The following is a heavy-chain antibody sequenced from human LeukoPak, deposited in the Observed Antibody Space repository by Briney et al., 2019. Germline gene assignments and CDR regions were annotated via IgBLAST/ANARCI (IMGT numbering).Heavy chain of an antibody. CDR3: ARHRDGYSNQAFDY. V-gene: IGHV4-59*01. Sequence: SETLSLTCTVSGGSISSYSCSWIRQPPGKGLEWVGYIYYSGGTSYNPSLKSRVTISVDTSKNQFSLKLSSVTAADTAVYYCARHRDGYSNQAFDYWGQGTLVTVSS. CDR1: GGSISSYS. J-gene: IGHJ4*02. CDR2: IYYSGGT. D-gene: IGHD5-24*01.